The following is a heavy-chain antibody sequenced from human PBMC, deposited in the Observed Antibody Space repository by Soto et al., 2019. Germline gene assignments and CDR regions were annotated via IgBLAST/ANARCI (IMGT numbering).Heavy chain of an antibody. Sequence: PGGSLRLSCAASGFTFSSYAMSWVRQAPGKGLEWVSAISGSGGSTYYADSVKGRFTISRDNSKNTLYLQMNSLRAEDTAVYYCAKKLRENWNWDSYYYYFMDVWGKGTTVTVSS. V-gene: IGHV3-23*01. CDR3: AKKLRENWNWDSYYYYFMDV. D-gene: IGHD1-7*01. J-gene: IGHJ6*03. CDR2: ISGSGGST. CDR1: GFTFSSYA.